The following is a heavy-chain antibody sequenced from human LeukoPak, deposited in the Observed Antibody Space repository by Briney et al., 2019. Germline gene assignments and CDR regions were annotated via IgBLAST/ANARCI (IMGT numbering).Heavy chain of an antibody. V-gene: IGHV1-69*01. CDR3: ARAEWRQQLFPFDY. D-gene: IGHD6-6*01. CDR2: IIPIFGTA. CDR1: GGTFSSYA. J-gene: IGHJ4*02. Sequence: SVKVACKASGGTFSSYAISWVRQAPGQGLEWMGGIIPIFGTANYAQKFQGRVTITADESTSTAYMELSSLRSEDTAVYYCARAEWRQQLFPFDYWGQGTLVTVSS.